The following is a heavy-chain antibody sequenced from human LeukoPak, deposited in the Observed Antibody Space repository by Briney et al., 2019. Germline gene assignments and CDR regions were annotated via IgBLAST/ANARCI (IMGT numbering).Heavy chain of an antibody. CDR3: ATSSGWYPYYYYYYYMDV. CDR2: IYYSGST. CDR1: GGSISSYY. D-gene: IGHD6-19*01. Sequence: SETLSLTCTVSGGSISSYYWSWIRQPPGKGLEWIGYIYYSGSTNYNPSLKSRVTISVDTSKNQFSLKLSSVTAADTAVYYCATSSGWYPYYYYYYYMDVWGKGTTVTVSS. J-gene: IGHJ6*03. V-gene: IGHV4-59*01.